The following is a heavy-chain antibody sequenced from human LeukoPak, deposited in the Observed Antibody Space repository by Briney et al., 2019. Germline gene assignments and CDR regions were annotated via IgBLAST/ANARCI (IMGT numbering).Heavy chain of an antibody. CDR1: GFTFSTYG. J-gene: IGHJ6*03. Sequence: GGALRLSCAAPGFTFSTYGMHWGREAPGRGLGRVALIRDDDSNKYYADSVKGRFTISRDNSKNTLYLQMNSLRVEDTAVYYCARGGREQQLGYYYYYIDVWGKGTTVTVAS. CDR2: IRDDDSNK. CDR3: ARGGREQQLGYYYYYIDV. V-gene: IGHV3-30*02. D-gene: IGHD6-13*01.